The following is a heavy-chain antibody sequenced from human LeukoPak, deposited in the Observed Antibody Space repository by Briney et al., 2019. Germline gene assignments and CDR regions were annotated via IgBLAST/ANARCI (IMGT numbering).Heavy chain of an antibody. CDR1: GYSISSGYY. V-gene: IGHV4-38-2*01. D-gene: IGHD2-2*01. CDR3: ARTAGAYQLLYSDY. J-gene: IGHJ4*02. CDR2: IYHSGST. Sequence: PSETLSLTCAVSGYSISSGYYWGWIRQPPGKGLEWIGSIYHSGSTYYNPSLKSRVTISVDTSKNQFSLKLSSVTAADTAVYYCARTAGAYQLLYSDYWGQGTLVTVSS.